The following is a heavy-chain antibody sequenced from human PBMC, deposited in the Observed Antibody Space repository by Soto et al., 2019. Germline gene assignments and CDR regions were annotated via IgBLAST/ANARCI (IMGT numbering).Heavy chain of an antibody. J-gene: IGHJ5*02. CDR1: GYTLTELS. Sequence: ASVKVSCKVSGYTLTELSMHRVRQAPGKGLEWMGGFDPEDGETIYAQKFQGRVTMTEDTSTDTAYMELSSLRSEDTAVYYCATAGYCSGGSCYGRWFDPWGQGTLVTVSS. D-gene: IGHD2-15*01. V-gene: IGHV1-24*01. CDR2: FDPEDGET. CDR3: ATAGYCSGGSCYGRWFDP.